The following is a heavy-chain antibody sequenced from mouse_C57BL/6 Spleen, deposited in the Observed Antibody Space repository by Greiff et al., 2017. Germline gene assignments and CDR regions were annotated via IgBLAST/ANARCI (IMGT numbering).Heavy chain of an antibody. J-gene: IGHJ3*01. D-gene: IGHD2-1*01. V-gene: IGHV1-39*01. Sequence: EVQLQQSGPELVKPGASVKISCKASGYSFTDYNLNWVKQSNGKSLEWIGVINPNYGTTSYNQKFKGKATLTVDQSSSTAYMQLNSLTSEDSAVYYCARGIYYGNYEAFAYWGQGTLVTVSA. CDR2: INPNYGTT. CDR1: GYSFTDYN. CDR3: ARGIYYGNYEAFAY.